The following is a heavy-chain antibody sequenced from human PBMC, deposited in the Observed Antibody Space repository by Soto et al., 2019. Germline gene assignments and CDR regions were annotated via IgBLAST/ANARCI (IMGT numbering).Heavy chain of an antibody. CDR2: ISSSSSYI. J-gene: IGHJ3*02. CDR3: ARGGGVVAFDI. Sequence: EVQLVESGGGLVKPGGSLRLSCAASGFTFSSYSMNWVRQAPGKGLEWVSSISSSSSYIYYADSVKGRFTITRDNAKNSLYLQMNSLRAEDTAVYYCARGGGVVAFDIWGQGTMVTVSS. V-gene: IGHV3-21*01. D-gene: IGHD2-15*01. CDR1: GFTFSSYS.